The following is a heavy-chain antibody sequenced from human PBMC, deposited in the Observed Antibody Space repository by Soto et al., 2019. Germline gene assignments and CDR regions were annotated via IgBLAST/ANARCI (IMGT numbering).Heavy chain of an antibody. V-gene: IGHV4-39*01. D-gene: IGHD6-13*01. J-gene: IGHJ4*02. CDR2: IYYSGNT. CDR3: ARHGTGYSSFPDY. Sequence: ETLSLTCTVSGGSISRTSDYWGWIRQPPGKGLEYIVSIYYSGNTYYNPSLKSRVTISVDTSKNQFSLKLSSVTAADTAVYYCARHGTGYSSFPDYWGQGTQVTVSS. CDR1: GGSISRTSDY.